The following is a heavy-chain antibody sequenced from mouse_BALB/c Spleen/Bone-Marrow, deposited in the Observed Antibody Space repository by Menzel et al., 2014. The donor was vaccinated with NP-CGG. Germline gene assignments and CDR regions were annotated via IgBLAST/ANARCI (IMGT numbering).Heavy chain of an antibody. D-gene: IGHD2-3*01. J-gene: IGHJ4*01. Sequence: VQGVESVGGLVPPGGSLKLSCAASGFTFSSYGMSWVRQTPDKRLALVATINSNGCSTYYPDSVKGRFTISRDNAKNTLYLQMSSLKSEDTAMYYCARDGYYVFYAMDYWGQGTSVTVAS. CDR1: GFTFSSYG. CDR3: ARDGYYVFYAMDY. CDR2: INSNGCST. V-gene: IGHV5-6-3*01.